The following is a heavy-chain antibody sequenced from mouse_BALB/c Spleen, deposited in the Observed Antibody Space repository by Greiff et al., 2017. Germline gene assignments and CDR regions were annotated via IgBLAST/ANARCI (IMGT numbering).Heavy chain of an antibody. CDR3: ARADGNYFYAMDY. J-gene: IGHJ4*01. D-gene: IGHD2-1*01. V-gene: IGHV3-2*02. CDR2: ISYSGST. CDR1: GYSITSDYA. Sequence: ESGPGLVKPSQSLSLTCTVTGYSITSDYAWNWIRQFPGNKLEWMGYISYSGSTSYNPSLKSRISITRDTSKNQFFLQLNSVTTEDTATYYCARADGNYFYAMDYWGQGTSVTVSS.